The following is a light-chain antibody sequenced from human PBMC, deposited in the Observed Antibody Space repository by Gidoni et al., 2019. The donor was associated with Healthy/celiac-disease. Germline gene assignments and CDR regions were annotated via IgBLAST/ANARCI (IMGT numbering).Light chain of an antibody. CDR1: QSSSSW. CDR3: QQYNSYSRT. J-gene: IGKJ1*01. CDR2: QAS. V-gene: IGKV1-5*03. Sequence: DLQMTKSPSTLSASVGDRVTITCGASQSSSSWLAWYQQQPGKAPKRLIYQASSLESGVPSRFSGSGSGTEFTLTISSLQPDDFATYYCQQYNSYSRTFGQGTKVEIK.